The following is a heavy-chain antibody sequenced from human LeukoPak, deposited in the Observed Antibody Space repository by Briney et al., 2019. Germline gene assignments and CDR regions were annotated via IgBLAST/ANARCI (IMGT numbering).Heavy chain of an antibody. J-gene: IGHJ3*02. Sequence: ASETLSLTCTVSGGSINSYYWTWIRQPPGKGLEWIGYIYNSGSTNYNPSLKSRVTISTDTSKKQFSLRVSSVTAADTAVYYCARRLRIEGGTRRGDALDMWGQGTMVAVSS. V-gene: IGHV4-59*08. CDR1: GGSINSYY. D-gene: IGHD1-26*01. CDR3: ARRLRIEGGTRRGDALDM. CDR2: IYNSGST.